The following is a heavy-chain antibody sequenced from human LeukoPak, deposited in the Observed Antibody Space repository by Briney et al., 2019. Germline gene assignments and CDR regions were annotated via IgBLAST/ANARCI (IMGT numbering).Heavy chain of an antibody. V-gene: IGHV3-30*18. CDR3: ANGAVYCTSPKYPTGSAPSCFAH. D-gene: IGHD2-2*01. CDR1: GFTFKTYG. CDR2: ISYDERNK. Sequence: PGGSLRLSCEASGFTFKTYGMHWVRQAPGKGLEWLAVISYDERNKYYGDSVKGRFTISRDNSKNTLYLQMSSLRPEDTAVYYCANGAVYCTSPKYPTGSAPSCFAHWGQGTLVTASS. J-gene: IGHJ4*02.